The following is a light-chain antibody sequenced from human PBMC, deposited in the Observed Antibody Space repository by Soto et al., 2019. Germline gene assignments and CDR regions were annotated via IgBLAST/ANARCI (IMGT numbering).Light chain of an antibody. V-gene: IGLV4-60*03. CDR1: SGHSSYI. J-gene: IGLJ3*02. CDR2: LEGSGSY. CDR3: ETWDSNTRV. Sequence: QPVLTQSSSASASLGSSVKLTCTLSSGHSSYIIAWHQQQPGKAPRYLMKLEGSGSYNKGSGVPDRFSGSSSGADRYLTIFNLQSEDEADSYCETWDSNTRVFGGGTKVTVL.